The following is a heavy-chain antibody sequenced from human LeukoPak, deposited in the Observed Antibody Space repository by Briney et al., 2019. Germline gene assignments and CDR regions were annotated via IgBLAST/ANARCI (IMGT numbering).Heavy chain of an antibody. Sequence: ASVKVSCKASGGTFSSYAISWVRQAPGQGLEWMGRIIPILGIANYAQKFQGRVTITADKSTSTAYMELSSLRSEDTAVYYCARDQSYDSSGYYYADYFDYWGQGTLVTVPS. V-gene: IGHV1-69*04. D-gene: IGHD3-22*01. CDR1: GGTFSSYA. J-gene: IGHJ4*02. CDR3: ARDQSYDSSGYYYADYFDY. CDR2: IIPILGIA.